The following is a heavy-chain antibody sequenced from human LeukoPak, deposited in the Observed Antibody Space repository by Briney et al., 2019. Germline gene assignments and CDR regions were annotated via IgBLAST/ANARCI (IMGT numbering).Heavy chain of an antibody. J-gene: IGHJ4*02. D-gene: IGHD2-8*01. CDR1: GCTFDNYW. CDR3: ATQYAQFYDF. CDR2: IYPGDSNA. Sequence: GASLKISCKASGCTFDNYWISWVRLLPGKSLEWMGIIYPGDSNARYNPSFQGHVTMSVDRSIDTAYLQWSSLQASDTATYYCATQYAQFYDFWGQGTLVTVSS. V-gene: IGHV5-51*01.